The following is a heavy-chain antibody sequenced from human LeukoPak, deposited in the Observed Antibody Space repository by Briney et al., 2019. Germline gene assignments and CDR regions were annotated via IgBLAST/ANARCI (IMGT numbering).Heavy chain of an antibody. D-gene: IGHD2-21*02. Sequence: PGGSLRLSCAASGFNFSNYEMNWVRQAPGKGLEWVSSIAGSSGYISYADSVKGRFTISRDNAKKSLYLQMTSLTAEDTAVYYCARDRGAYCGGDCYLGFDYWGRGTLVTVSS. V-gene: IGHV3-21*01. CDR2: IAGSSGYI. CDR3: ARDRGAYCGGDCYLGFDY. J-gene: IGHJ4*01. CDR1: GFNFSNYE.